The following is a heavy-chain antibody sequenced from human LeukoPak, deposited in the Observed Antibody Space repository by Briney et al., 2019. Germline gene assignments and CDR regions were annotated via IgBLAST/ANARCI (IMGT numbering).Heavy chain of an antibody. D-gene: IGHD6-6*01. Sequence: SETLSLTCTVSGGSISSGSYYWSWIRQPAGKGLEWIGRIYTSGSTNYNPSLKSRVTISVDTSKNQFSLKLSSVTAADTAVYYCARAEYSSSPGDYWGQGTLVTVSS. CDR3: ARAEYSSSPGDY. CDR1: GGSISSGSYY. J-gene: IGHJ4*02. CDR2: IYTSGST. V-gene: IGHV4-61*02.